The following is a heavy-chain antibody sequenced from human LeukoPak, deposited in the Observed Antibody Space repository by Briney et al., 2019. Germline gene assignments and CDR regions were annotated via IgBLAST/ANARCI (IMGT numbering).Heavy chain of an antibody. J-gene: IGHJ3*02. CDR3: ARGRAGAFDI. Sequence: SETLSLTCTVSGGSIRSSSYYWGWIRLPPGRGLEWIGSIYYSGSTSYNPSLMSRVTISVDTSKNQFSLKLSSVTAADTAVYYCARGRAGAFDIWGQGTMVTVSS. V-gene: IGHV4-39*07. CDR1: GGSIRSSSYY. CDR2: IYYSGST. D-gene: IGHD3-10*01.